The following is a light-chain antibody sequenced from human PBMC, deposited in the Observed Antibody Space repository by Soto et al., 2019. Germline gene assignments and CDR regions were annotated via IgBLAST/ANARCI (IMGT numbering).Light chain of an antibody. V-gene: IGLV2-23*01. Sequence: QSVLTQPAWVSVSPGQSITSSCTGSSSAVGSYRLVSWYQCHPGKVPKLIIYEGSKRPSGVSNRFSGSEPGSTASLTISGLQAEDEADYYCCSSAPSRTVVFGTGTKVTVL. CDR2: EGS. CDR1: SSAVGSYRL. CDR3: CSSAPSRTVV. J-gene: IGLJ1*01.